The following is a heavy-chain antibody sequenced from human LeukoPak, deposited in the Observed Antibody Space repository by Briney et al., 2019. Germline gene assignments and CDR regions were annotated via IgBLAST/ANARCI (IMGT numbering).Heavy chain of an antibody. CDR3: AKHKYGDGRAFDI. D-gene: IGHD4-17*01. V-gene: IGHV3-23*01. CDR1: GFTISSNY. J-gene: IGHJ3*02. Sequence: GGSLRLSCAASGFTISSNYMNWVRQAPGKGLEWVSSISGSGGSTYYADSVKGRFTISRDNSKNTLYLQMNSLRAEDTAVYYCAKHKYGDGRAFDIWGQGTMVIVSS. CDR2: ISGSGGST.